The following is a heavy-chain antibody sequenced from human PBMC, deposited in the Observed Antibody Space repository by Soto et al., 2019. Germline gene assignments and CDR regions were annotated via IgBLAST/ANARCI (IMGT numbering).Heavy chain of an antibody. CDR1: GGSFSGYY. D-gene: IGHD3-3*01. Sequence: SETLSLTCAVYGGSFSGYYWSWIRQPPGKGLEWIGEINHSGSTNYNPSLKSRVTISVDTSKNQFSLKLSSVTAADTAVYYCARYLTIFGVVNNWFDPWGQGTLVTVSS. CDR3: ARYLTIFGVVNNWFDP. CDR2: INHSGST. J-gene: IGHJ5*02. V-gene: IGHV4-34*01.